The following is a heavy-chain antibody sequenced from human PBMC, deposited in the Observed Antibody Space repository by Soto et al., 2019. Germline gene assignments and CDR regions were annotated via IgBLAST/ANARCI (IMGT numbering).Heavy chain of an antibody. CDR1: GYTFTSYY. J-gene: IGHJ4*02. Sequence: ASVKVSCKASGYTFTSYYMHWVRQAPGQGLEWMGIINPSGGSTSYAQKFQGRVTMTRDTSTSTVYMELSSLRSEDTAVYYCVLSIAARRXPYYFDYWGQGTLVTVSS. V-gene: IGHV1-46*01. CDR2: INPSGGST. CDR3: VLSIAARRXPYYFDY. D-gene: IGHD6-6*01.